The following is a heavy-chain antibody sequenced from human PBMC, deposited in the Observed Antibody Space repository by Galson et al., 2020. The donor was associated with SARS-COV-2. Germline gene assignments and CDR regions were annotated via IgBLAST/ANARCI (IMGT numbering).Heavy chain of an antibody. V-gene: IGHV3-72*01. CDR3: AREGPGYGMDV. CDR2: SRNKGNDYDT. J-gene: IGHJ6*02. CDR1: GLTLSDHH. Sequence: GGSLRLSCGASGLTLSDHHIDWVRQAPGKGLEWVGRSRNKGNDYDTTYAASVEGRFTISRDVPKNSLFLQMNSLKTEDTAVYYCAREGPGYGMDVCGQGTTVTVS.